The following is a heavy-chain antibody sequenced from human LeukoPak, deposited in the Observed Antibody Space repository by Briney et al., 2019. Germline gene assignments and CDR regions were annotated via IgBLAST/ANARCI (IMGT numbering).Heavy chain of an antibody. V-gene: IGHV4-34*01. Sequence: SETLSLTCAVYGGSFSGYYWSWIRQPPGKGLEWIGEINHSGSTNYNPSLKSRVTMSVDSSKNQFSLKLSSVTAADTAVYYCARHVLGVKSGHSDFWSGSYNTHRTSNSWFDPWGQGTLVTVSS. CDR1: GGSFSGYY. CDR2: INHSGST. J-gene: IGHJ5*02. D-gene: IGHD3-3*01. CDR3: ARHVLGVKSGHSDFWSGSYNTHRTSNSWFDP.